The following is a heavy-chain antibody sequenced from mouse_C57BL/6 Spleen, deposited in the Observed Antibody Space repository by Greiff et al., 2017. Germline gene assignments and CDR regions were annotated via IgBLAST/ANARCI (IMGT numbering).Heavy chain of an antibody. CDR1: GYTFTDYE. CDR2: IDPETGGN. V-gene: IGHV1-15*01. D-gene: IGHD2-13*01. J-gene: IGHJ3*01. Sequence: QVQLKESGAELVRPGASVTLSCKASGYTFTDYEMHWVKQTPVHGLEWIGAIDPETGGNAYNQKFKGKAILTADKSSSTAYMELRSLTSEDSAVYYCTRRGDCDWGFAYWGQGTLVTVSA. CDR3: TRRGDCDWGFAY.